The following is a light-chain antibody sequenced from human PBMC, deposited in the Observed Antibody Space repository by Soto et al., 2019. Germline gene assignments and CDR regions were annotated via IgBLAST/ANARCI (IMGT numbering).Light chain of an antibody. CDR1: QSISSW. CDR2: DAS. V-gene: IGKV1-5*01. Sequence: DIQMTQSPSTLSASVGDRVTITCRASQSISSWLAWYQQKPGKAPKLLIYDASSLESGVPSRFSGSGSGTEFTLTMSSLQPDDFATYYCQQYNSYPMYTFGQGTKVDIK. J-gene: IGKJ2*01. CDR3: QQYNSYPMYT.